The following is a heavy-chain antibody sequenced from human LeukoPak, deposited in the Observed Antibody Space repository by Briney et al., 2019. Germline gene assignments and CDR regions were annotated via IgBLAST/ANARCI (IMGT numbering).Heavy chain of an antibody. Sequence: PSETLSLTCTVSGGSISSSSYYWGWIRQPPGKGLEWIGSIYYSGSTYYNPSLKSRVTMSIDTSKNQFSLTLTSVTAADTAVYFDLWGRGTLVTVSS. CDR1: GGSISSSSYY. V-gene: IGHV4-39*07. CDR3: L. CDR2: IYYSGST. J-gene: IGHJ2*01.